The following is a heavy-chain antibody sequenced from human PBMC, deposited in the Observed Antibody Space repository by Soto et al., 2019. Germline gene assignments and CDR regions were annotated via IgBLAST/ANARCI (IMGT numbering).Heavy chain of an antibody. J-gene: IGHJ5*02. CDR2: IYSGGTT. V-gene: IGHV3-53*01. CDR3: ARDFPFDP. Sequence: EVQLVESGGGLMQPGGSLRLSCAASGFTVSNNYMSWVRQAPGKGLEWVSVIYSGGTTYYADSVQGRFIISRDNSKNTLYLQMNGLRAEDTAVYYCARDFPFDPWGQGTLVTVSS. CDR1: GFTVSNNY.